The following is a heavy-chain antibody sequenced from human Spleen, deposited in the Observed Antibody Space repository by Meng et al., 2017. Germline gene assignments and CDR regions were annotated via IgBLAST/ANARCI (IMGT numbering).Heavy chain of an antibody. J-gene: IGHJ3*02. CDR3: ARGTYYDFWSGYYGAFDI. D-gene: IGHD3-3*01. CDR2: INHSGST. CDR1: GGSFSDYY. Sequence: SETLSLTCVVSGGSFSDYYWSWIRQPPGKGLEWIGEINHSGSTNYNPSLKSRVTISVDTSKNQFSLKLSSVTAADTAVYYCARGTYYDFWSGYYGAFDIWGQGTMVTVSS. V-gene: IGHV4-34*01.